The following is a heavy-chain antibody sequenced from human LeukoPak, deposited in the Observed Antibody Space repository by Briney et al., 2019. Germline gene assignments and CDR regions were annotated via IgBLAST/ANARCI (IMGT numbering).Heavy chain of an antibody. J-gene: IGHJ4*02. CDR2: ISPDGRST. V-gene: IGHV3-74*01. D-gene: IGHD4-23*01. Sequence: GGSLRLSCAASGFTYGNYLMHWVRQAPGKGLVWVSRISPDGRSTNYADFVKGRFTVSRDNAVNTVYLQMNSLRAEDTAVYYCARDGHDYGGRGFDYWGQGTLVTVSS. CDR1: GFTYGNYL. CDR3: ARDGHDYGGRGFDY.